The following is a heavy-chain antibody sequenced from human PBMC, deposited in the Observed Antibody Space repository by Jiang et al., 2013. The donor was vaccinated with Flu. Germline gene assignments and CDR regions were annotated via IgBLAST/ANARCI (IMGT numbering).Heavy chain of an antibody. CDR2: ISSDGSDK. CDR1: GFTFSMSA. Sequence: VQLVESGGGVVQPGRSLRLSCSASGFTFSMSAIHWVRQAPGKGLEWVALISSDGSDKYYGDSVKGRFAISRDNSKNTLSLQMNSLRTEDTALYYCAKDGSFYGSWNWIDAWGQGTLVTSPQ. CDR3: AKDGSFYGSWNWIDA. J-gene: IGHJ5*02. D-gene: IGHD2/OR15-2a*01. V-gene: IGHV3-30*18.